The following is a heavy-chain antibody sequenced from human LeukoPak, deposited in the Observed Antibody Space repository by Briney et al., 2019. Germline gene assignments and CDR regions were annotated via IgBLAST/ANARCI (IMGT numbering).Heavy chain of an antibody. V-gene: IGHV3-53*01. CDR3: ARGYDSSGYRTPFDY. D-gene: IGHD3-22*01. J-gene: IGHJ4*02. CDR2: IYSGGST. CDR1: GFTVSSNY. Sequence: PGGSLRLPCAASGFTVSSNYMSWVRQAPGKGLEWVSVIYSGGSTYYADSVKGRFTISRDNSKNTLYLQMNSLRAEDTAVYYCARGYDSSGYRTPFDYWGQGTLVTVSS.